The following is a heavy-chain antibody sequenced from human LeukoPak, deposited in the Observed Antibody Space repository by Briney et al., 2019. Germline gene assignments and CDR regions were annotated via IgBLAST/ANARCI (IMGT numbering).Heavy chain of an antibody. CDR2: INHNGNVN. Sequence: GGSLRLSCAASGFTFSSYWMNWARQAPGKGLEWVASINHNGNVNYYVDSVKGRFTISRDNAKNSLYLQMNILRAEDTAVYYCGRDGVDSYDSSGYRDWGQGTLVTVSS. CDR3: GRDGVDSYDSSGYRD. D-gene: IGHD3-22*01. CDR1: GFTFSSYW. V-gene: IGHV3-7*01. J-gene: IGHJ4*02.